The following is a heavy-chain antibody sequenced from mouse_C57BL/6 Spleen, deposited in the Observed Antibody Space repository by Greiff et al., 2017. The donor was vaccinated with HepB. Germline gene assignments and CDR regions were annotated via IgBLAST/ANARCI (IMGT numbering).Heavy chain of an antibody. CDR3: AVEGYGGPYYAMDY. V-gene: IGHV1-74*01. CDR2: IHPSDSDT. CDR1: GYTFTSYW. D-gene: IGHD2-2*01. J-gene: IGHJ4*01. Sequence: VQLQQPGAELVKPGASVKVSCKASGYTFTSYWMHWVKQRPGQGLEWIGRIHPSDSDTNYNQKFKGKATLTVDKSSSTAYMQLISLTSEDSAVYYCAVEGYGGPYYAMDYWGQGTSVTVSS.